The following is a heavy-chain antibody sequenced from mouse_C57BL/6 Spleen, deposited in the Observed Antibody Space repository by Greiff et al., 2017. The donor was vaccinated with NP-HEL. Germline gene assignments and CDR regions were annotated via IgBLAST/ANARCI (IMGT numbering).Heavy chain of an antibody. D-gene: IGHD4-1*01. J-gene: IGHJ2*01. CDR2: INYDGSST. Sequence: EVKLMESEGGLVQPGRSMKLSCTASGFTFSDYYMAWVRQVPEKGLEWVANINYDGSSTYYLDSLKSRFIISRDNAKNILYLQMSSLKSEDTATYYCARDRNWDFDYWGQGTTLTVSS. CDR1: GFTFSDYY. V-gene: IGHV5-16*01. CDR3: ARDRNWDFDY.